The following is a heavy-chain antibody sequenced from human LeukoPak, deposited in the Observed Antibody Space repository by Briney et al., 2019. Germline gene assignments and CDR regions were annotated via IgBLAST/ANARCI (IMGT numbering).Heavy chain of an antibody. CDR3: ARDLAVYGSRTH. Sequence: GGSLRLSCAASGFTVSSNYMSWVRQAPGKGLEWVSVIYSGGSTYYADSVKGRFTISRDNSKNTLYLQMNSLRAEDTAVYYCARDLAVYGSRTHWGQGTLVTVSS. CDR2: IYSGGST. CDR1: GFTVSSNY. V-gene: IGHV3-53*01. J-gene: IGHJ4*02. D-gene: IGHD3-10*01.